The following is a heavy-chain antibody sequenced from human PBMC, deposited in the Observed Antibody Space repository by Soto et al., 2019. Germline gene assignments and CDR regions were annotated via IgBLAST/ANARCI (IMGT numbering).Heavy chain of an antibody. V-gene: IGHV6-1*01. J-gene: IGHJ4*02. CDR3: AKGTYDILTGLKTYFDY. CDR1: GDSVSSNSAA. Sequence: SQTLSLTCAISGDSVSSNSAAWNWTRQSPSRGLEWLGRTYYRSKWYNDYAVSVKSLITINPDTSKNQFSLQLNSVTPEDTAVYYCAKGTYDILTGLKTYFDYWGQGTLVTVSS. CDR2: TYYRSKWYN. D-gene: IGHD3-9*01.